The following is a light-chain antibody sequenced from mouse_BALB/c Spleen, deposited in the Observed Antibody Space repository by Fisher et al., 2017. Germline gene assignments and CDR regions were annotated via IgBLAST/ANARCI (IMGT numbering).Light chain of an antibody. Sequence: IVMTQTTAIMSASPGEKVTMTCSASSSVSYMHWYQQKSGTSPKLWIYSTSNLASGVPARFSGSGSGTSYSLTISRMEAEDAATYYCQQRSSYPPTWTFGGGTKLEIK. CDR2: STS. J-gene: IGKJ1*01. CDR3: QQRSSYPPTWT. V-gene: IGKV4-57*01. CDR1: SSVSY.